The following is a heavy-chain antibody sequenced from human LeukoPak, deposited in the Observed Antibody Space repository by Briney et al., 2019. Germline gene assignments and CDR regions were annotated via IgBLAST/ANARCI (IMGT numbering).Heavy chain of an antibody. CDR1: EFRFSNHW. D-gene: IGHD3-10*01. J-gene: IGHJ4*02. Sequence: GGSLRLSCAASEFRFSNHWMSWVRQAPGKGLEWVAIIKQDSSESYYVDSVKGRFTVFRDNAQNSLYLEMNSLRVEDTAMYYCARAGTYYYGSGHDLWGRGTLVTVSS. CDR2: IKQDSSES. V-gene: IGHV3-7*04. CDR3: ARAGTYYYGSGHDL.